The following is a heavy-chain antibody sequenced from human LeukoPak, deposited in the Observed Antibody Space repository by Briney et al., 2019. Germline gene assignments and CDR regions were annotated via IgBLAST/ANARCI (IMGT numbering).Heavy chain of an antibody. V-gene: IGHV3-7*03. J-gene: IGHJ4*02. CDR1: GFTFSSYW. D-gene: IGHD2-15*01. CDR3: VKDVPPFRIESFDY. CDR2: IKQDGSER. Sequence: GGSLRLSCAASGFTFSSYWMSWVRQAPGKGLEWVANIKQDGSERYYVDSVKGRFTISRDNAKNSLYLQMNSLRVEDTAVYYCVKDVPPFRIESFDYWGQGTLVTVSS.